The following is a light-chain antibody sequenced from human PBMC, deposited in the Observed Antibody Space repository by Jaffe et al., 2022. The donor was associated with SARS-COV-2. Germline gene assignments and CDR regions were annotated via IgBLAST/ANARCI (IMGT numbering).Light chain of an antibody. CDR3: MQATQFPYS. V-gene: IGKV2-24*01. Sequence: DIVMTQTPLSSPVTLGQPASISCRSSHSLVQSDGNTYLSWLQQSPGQPPRLLIYNISNRFSGVPDRFSGSGSGTDFTLKISRVEAEDVGVYYCMQATQFPYSFGQGTKLEI. CDR1: HSLVQSDGNTY. J-gene: IGKJ2*01. CDR2: NIS.